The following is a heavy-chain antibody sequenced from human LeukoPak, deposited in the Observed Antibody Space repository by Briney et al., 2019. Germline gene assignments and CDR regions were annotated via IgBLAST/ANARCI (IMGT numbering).Heavy chain of an antibody. J-gene: IGHJ4*02. CDR2: IYYSGGT. CDR3: ARSSLYDSAGYYFDF. D-gene: IGHD3-22*01. CDR1: GGSISGYS. Sequence: SETLSLTCTVSGGSISGYSWSWIRQPPGKGLEWIGYIYYSGGTSYNPSLKSRLSISVDTSKNQFSLKLKSVPAADTAVYYCARSSLYDSAGYYFDFWGPGALVTVSS. V-gene: IGHV4-59*08.